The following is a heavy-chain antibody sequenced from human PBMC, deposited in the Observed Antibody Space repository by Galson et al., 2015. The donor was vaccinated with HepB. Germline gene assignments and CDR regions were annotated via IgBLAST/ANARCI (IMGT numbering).Heavy chain of an antibody. J-gene: IGHJ3*02. CDR1: GYTFTSYD. CDR2: MNPNSGNT. CDR3: ARGITRGDLGAFDI. D-gene: IGHD1-20*01. Sequence: SVKVSCKASGYTFTSYDNNWVRQATGQGLEWMGWMNPNSGNTGYAQKLQGRVTMTRNTSISTAYMELSSLRSEDTAVYYCARGITRGDLGAFDIWGQGTMVTVSS. V-gene: IGHV1-8*01.